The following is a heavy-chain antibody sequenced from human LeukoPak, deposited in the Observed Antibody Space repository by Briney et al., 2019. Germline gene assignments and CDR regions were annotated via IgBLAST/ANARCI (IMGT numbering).Heavy chain of an antibody. D-gene: IGHD3-9*01. Sequence: ASVKVSCKVSGYTLTELSMHWVRQAPGKGLEWMGGFDPEDGETIYAQKFQGRVTMTEDTSTDTAYMELSSLRSEDTAVYYCATSYQYCDIFSVRAWGQGTLVTVSS. V-gene: IGHV1-24*01. CDR3: ATSYQYCDIFSVRA. CDR1: GYTLTELS. J-gene: IGHJ5*02. CDR2: FDPEDGET.